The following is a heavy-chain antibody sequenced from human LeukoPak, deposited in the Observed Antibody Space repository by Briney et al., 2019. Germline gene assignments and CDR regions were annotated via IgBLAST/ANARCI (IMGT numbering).Heavy chain of an antibody. D-gene: IGHD3-10*01. Sequence: ASVKVSCKASGYTFTDYYIHWVRQAPGQGLEWMAWMNPNSGGTSYAQKFQGRVTMTRDTSISTAYMELDRLRFDDTAVYYCARDSGEVPDYWGQGTLVTVSS. J-gene: IGHJ4*02. CDR2: MNPNSGGT. CDR3: ARDSGEVPDY. V-gene: IGHV1-2*02. CDR1: GYTFTDYY.